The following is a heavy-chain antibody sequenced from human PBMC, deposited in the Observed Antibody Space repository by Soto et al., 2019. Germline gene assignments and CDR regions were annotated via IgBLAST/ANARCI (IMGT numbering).Heavy chain of an antibody. CDR3: ARVVVITRYYFDY. CDR1: GGSISSGGYY. D-gene: IGHD3-22*01. CDR2: IYYSGST. J-gene: IGHJ4*02. V-gene: IGHV4-31*03. Sequence: QVQLQESGPGLVKPSQTLSLTCTVSGGSISSGGYYWSWIRQHPGKGLEWIGYIYYSGSTYYNPSVKSGVTISVDTSKKQFSLKLSSVTAADTAVYYCARVVVITRYYFDYWGQGTLVTVSS.